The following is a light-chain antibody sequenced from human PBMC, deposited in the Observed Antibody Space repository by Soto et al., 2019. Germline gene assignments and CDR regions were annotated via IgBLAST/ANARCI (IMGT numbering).Light chain of an antibody. CDR3: SSYTSSSTPLYV. CDR1: SSDVGGYNY. J-gene: IGLJ1*01. V-gene: IGLV2-14*01. CDR2: DVS. Sequence: QSVVTQPASVSGSPGQSITISCTGTSSDVGGYNYASWYQQHPGKAPKLMIYDVSNRPSGVSNRFSGSKSGNTASLTISGLQAEDEADYYCSSYTSSSTPLYVFGTGTKVTVL.